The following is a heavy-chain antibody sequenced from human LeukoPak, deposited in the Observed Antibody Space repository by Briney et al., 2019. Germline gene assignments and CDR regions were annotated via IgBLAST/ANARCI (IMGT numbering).Heavy chain of an antibody. Sequence: GGSLRLSCAASGFTVSSNYMSWVRQAPGKGLEWVSGISASGGSTYYADSVKGRLTISRDNSKSTLYLQMNSLRADDTAVYYCAKSYRQTLAVAGFALDYWGQGTLVTVSS. V-gene: IGHV3-23*01. CDR1: GFTVSSNY. J-gene: IGHJ4*02. CDR2: ISASGGST. CDR3: AKSYRQTLAVAGFALDY. D-gene: IGHD6-19*01.